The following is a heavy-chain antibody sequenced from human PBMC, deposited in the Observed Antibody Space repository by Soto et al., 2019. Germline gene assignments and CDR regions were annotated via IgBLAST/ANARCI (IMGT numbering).Heavy chain of an antibody. J-gene: IGHJ4*02. CDR1: GFTFSTYA. V-gene: IGHV3-30*04. D-gene: IGHD2-8*01. CDR3: AKGLNCTNGVCKLPYFDY. CDR2: ISGHGKNI. Sequence: GGSLRLSCRSSGFTFSTYAMHWVRQAPGKGLERLAVISGHGKNIYYADSVKGRFTISRDDSKNALYLQMNGLRAEDTDVYYWAKGLNCTNGVCKLPYFDYWGQGTLVTLSS.